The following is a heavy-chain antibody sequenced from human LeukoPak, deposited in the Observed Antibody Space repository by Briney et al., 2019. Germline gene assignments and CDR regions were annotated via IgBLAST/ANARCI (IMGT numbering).Heavy chain of an antibody. V-gene: IGHV3-7*01. J-gene: IGHJ4*02. CDR2: IKQDGSEK. CDR1: GFTFSSFW. Sequence: GGSLRLSCAASGFTFSSFWMSWVRQAPGKGPEWVANIKQDGSEKYYVDSVKGRFTISRDNAKNSLYLQMNSLRAEDTAVYYCAREELAAAIDYWGQGTLVTVSS. CDR3: AREELAAAIDY. D-gene: IGHD6-25*01.